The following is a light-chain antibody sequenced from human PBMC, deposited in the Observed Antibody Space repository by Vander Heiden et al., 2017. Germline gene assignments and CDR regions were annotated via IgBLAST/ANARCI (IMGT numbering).Light chain of an antibody. J-gene: IGLJ3*02. Sequence: QSVLTPPPSASGTPGQRITISCSGSSSNIGTNLVNWYQHLPGTAPKLLIYSNDQRPSGVPDRFSASKSGTSASLVISGLQSEDEADYFCAACNDSLNGWVFGGGTKLTVL. CDR3: AACNDSLNGWV. CDR2: SND. V-gene: IGLV1-44*01. CDR1: SSNIGTNL.